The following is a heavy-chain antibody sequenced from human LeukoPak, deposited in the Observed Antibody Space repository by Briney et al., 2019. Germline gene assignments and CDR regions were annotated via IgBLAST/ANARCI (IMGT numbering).Heavy chain of an antibody. CDR1: GDSISPYY. Sequence: SETLSLTCTVSGDSISPYYWSWIRQPPGKGLEWIGYIYYTGSGSTSNIPSLKSRVTISVDTSKNQFSLNLKSVTAADTAVYFCARHAVYAGSGWAFDYWGQGNLVTVSS. CDR2: IYYTGSGST. CDR3: ARHAVYAGSGWAFDY. D-gene: IGHD6-19*01. V-gene: IGHV4-59*08. J-gene: IGHJ4*02.